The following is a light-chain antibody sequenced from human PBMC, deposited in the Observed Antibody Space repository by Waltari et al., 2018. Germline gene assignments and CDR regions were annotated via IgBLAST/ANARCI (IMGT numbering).Light chain of an antibody. CDR2: LNSDGSH. Sequence: QLVLTQSPSASASLGASVKLTCTLSSGHSSYAIAWPQQQPEKGPRYLMKLNSDGSHSKGDGIPDLFSGSSSGAERYLTISSLQSEDEAHYYCQTWGTGIRVFGGGTKLTVL. CDR1: SGHSSYA. CDR3: QTWGTGIRV. J-gene: IGLJ3*02. V-gene: IGLV4-69*01.